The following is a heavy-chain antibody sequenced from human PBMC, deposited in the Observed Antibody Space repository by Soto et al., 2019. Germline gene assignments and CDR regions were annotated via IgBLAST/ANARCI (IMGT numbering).Heavy chain of an antibody. V-gene: IGHV3-21*01. CDR3: ARVPSGTLAVAYYYGMDV. J-gene: IGHJ6*02. D-gene: IGHD6-19*01. CDR2: ISSSSSYI. Sequence: EVQLVESGGGLVKPGGSLRLSCAASGFTFSSYSMNWVRQAPGKGLEWVSSISSSSSYIYYADSVKGRFTISRDNAKNSLYLQMNSLRAEDTAVYYCARVPSGTLAVAYYYGMDVWGQGTTVTVSS. CDR1: GFTFSSYS.